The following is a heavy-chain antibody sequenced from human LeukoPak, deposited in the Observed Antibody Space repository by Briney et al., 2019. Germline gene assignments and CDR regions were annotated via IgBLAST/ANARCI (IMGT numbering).Heavy chain of an antibody. D-gene: IGHD5-18*01. CDR3: ARALGYSYGYEWFDP. CDR1: GFIFSSYW. Sequence: GGSLRLSCAASGFIFSSYWMSWVRQAPGKGLEWVANIKEDGSEKYYVDSMKGRFTISRDNAKNSLYLQMNSLRAEDTAVYYCARALGYSYGYEWFDPWGQGTLVTVSS. J-gene: IGHJ5*02. V-gene: IGHV3-7*05. CDR2: IKEDGSEK.